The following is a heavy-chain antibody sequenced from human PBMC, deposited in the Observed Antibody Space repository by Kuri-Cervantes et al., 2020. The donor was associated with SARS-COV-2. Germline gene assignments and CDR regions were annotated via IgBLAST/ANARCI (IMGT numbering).Heavy chain of an antibody. CDR1: GGSFSGYY. J-gene: IGHJ4*02. CDR2: INHSGST. Sequence: ESLKISCAVYGGSFSGYYWSWIRQPPGKGLEWIGEINHSGSTNYNPSLKSRVTISVDTSKNQFSLKLSSVTAADTAVYYCARGRIRPFDYWGQGTLVTVSS. V-gene: IGHV4-34*01. CDR3: ARGRIRPFDY.